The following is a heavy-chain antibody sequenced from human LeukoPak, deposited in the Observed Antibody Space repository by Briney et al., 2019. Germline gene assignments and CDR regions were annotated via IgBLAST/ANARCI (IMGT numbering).Heavy chain of an antibody. D-gene: IGHD6-6*01. CDR3: ARGEKGSSSGSINY. J-gene: IGHJ4*02. V-gene: IGHV4-61*02. CDR2: MYTSGST. Sequence: SETLSLTCTVSGGSINSGTYYWSWIRQPAGKGLEWIGRMYTSGSTNYNPTLESRVTISVDTSKNQFSLKLSSVTAADTAVYYCARGEKGSSSGSINYWGQGTLVTVSS. CDR1: GGSINSGTYY.